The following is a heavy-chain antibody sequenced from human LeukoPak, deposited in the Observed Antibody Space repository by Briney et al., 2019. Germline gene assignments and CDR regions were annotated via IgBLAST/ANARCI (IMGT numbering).Heavy chain of an antibody. CDR3: ATVHFLVACSSTSCYTFWFDP. Sequence: GASVKVSCKVSGYTLTELSMHWVRQAPGKGLEWMGGFDPEDGETIYAQKFQGRVTMTEDTSTDTAYMELSSLRSEDTAVYYCATVHFLVACSSTSCYTFWFDPWGQGTLVTVSS. V-gene: IGHV1-24*01. CDR2: FDPEDGET. J-gene: IGHJ5*02. CDR1: GYTLTELS. D-gene: IGHD2-2*02.